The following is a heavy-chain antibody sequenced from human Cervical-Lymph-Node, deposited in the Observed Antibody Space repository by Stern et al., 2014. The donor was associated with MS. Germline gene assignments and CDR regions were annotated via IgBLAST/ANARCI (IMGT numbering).Heavy chain of an antibody. D-gene: IGHD2-15*01. Sequence: QMQLVQSGSEFKKPGASVKVPCKASGYTFTSYAISWVRQAPGQGLEWMGWINTNTGNPTYVQGFTGRFVFSLDTSVSTAYLQISSLKAEDTAMYYCARGICSGGSCYLAFDIWGQGTMVTVSS. CDR3: ARGICSGGSCYLAFDI. J-gene: IGHJ3*02. CDR2: INTNTGNP. CDR1: GYTFTSYA. V-gene: IGHV7-4-1*02.